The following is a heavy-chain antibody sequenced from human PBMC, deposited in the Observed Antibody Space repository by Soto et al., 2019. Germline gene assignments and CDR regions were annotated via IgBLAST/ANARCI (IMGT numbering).Heavy chain of an antibody. D-gene: IGHD2-2*01. V-gene: IGHV3-49*03. Sequence: SLRLSCATCGFTFGDYGLSWFCQTPGKGLEWGGLIRSKAYGGTTEYAASVKGRFTISRDDSTSIAYLQMNSLKTEDTAVYYCTRALRYCTSTSCSFAFDIWGQGTMVTV. CDR2: IRSKAYGGTT. CDR1: GFTFGDYG. CDR3: TRALRYCTSTSCSFAFDI. J-gene: IGHJ3*02.